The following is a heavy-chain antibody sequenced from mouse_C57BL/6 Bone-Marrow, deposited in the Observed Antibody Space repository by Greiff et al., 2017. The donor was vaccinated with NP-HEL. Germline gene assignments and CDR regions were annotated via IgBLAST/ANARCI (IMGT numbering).Heavy chain of an antibody. J-gene: IGHJ2*01. CDR1: GFTFSSYG. Sequence: EVKLMESGGDLVKPGGSLTLSCAASGFTFSSYGMSWVRQTPDKRLEWVATISSGGSYTYYPDSVKGRFTISRDNAKNTLYLQMSSLKSEDTAMYYCARHGDFDYWGQGTTLTVSS. CDR3: ARHGDFDY. CDR2: ISSGGSYT. V-gene: IGHV5-6*01.